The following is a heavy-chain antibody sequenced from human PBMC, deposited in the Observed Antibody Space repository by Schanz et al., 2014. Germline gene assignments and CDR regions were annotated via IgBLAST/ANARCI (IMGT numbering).Heavy chain of an antibody. J-gene: IGHJ4*02. CDR3: AKDPSHGDYDYYFDY. V-gene: IGHV3-48*01. D-gene: IGHD3-22*01. Sequence: EVQLVESGGGLVQPGESLRLSCSASGFSFSSYSMNWVRQAPGKGLEWLSYIDGKSTTVYYADSVKGRFTVSRDNSKNTLYLQMNSLRAEDTAVYYCAKDPSHGDYDYYFDYWGQGTLVTVSS. CDR2: IDGKSTTV. CDR1: GFSFSSYS.